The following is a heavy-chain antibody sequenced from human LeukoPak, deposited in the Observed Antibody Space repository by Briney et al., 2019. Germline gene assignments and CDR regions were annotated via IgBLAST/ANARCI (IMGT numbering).Heavy chain of an antibody. Sequence: SETLSLTCTVSGGSISSYYWSWIRQPPGKGLEWTGEINHSGSTNYNPSLKSRVTISVDTSKNQFSLKLSSVTAADTAVYYCARCARNYYDSSGQHDAFDIWGQGTMVTVSS. V-gene: IGHV4-34*01. D-gene: IGHD3-22*01. CDR3: ARCARNYYDSSGQHDAFDI. CDR2: INHSGST. CDR1: GGSISSYY. J-gene: IGHJ3*02.